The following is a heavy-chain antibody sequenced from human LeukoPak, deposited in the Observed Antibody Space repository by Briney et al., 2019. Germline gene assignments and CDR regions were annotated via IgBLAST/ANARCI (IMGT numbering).Heavy chain of an antibody. D-gene: IGHD1-26*01. CDR3: VKESPYGTPRLYYFDY. J-gene: IGHJ4*02. V-gene: IGHV3-23*01. CDR1: KFTFSRYW. Sequence: PGGSLRLSCAASKFTFSRYWMKWVRQAPGKGPEWVSAISGSTTYYADSVKGRFTISKDISKNTLSLQMNSLRAEDTAIYYCVKESPYGTPRLYYFDYWGQGTLVTVSS. CDR2: ISGSTT.